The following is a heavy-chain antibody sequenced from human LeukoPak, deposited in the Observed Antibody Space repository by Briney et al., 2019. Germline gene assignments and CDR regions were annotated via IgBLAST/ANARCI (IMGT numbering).Heavy chain of an antibody. V-gene: IGHV3-74*01. CDR1: GFTLSGYW. J-gene: IGHJ4*02. CDR3: ARGGNYFDY. Sequence: GGSLRLSCAASGFTLSGYWMHWVRQAPGKGLVWVSRINSDGSSTSYADSVKGRFTISRDNAKNTLCLQVNSLRAEDTAVYYCARGGNYFDYWGQGTLVTVSP. CDR2: INSDGSST.